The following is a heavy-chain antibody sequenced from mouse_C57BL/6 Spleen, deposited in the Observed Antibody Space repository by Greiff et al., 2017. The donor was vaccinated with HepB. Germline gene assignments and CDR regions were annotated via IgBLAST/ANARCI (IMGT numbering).Heavy chain of an antibody. CDR1: GYTFTDYY. J-gene: IGHJ4*01. D-gene: IGHD1-1*01. CDR2: INPYNGGT. CDR3: ARGPLITTVVEGYAMDY. Sequence: EVKLVESGPVLVKPGASVKMSCKASGYTFTDYYMNWVKQSHGKSLEWIGVINPYNGGTSYNQKFKGKATLTVDKSSSTAYMELNSLTSEDSAVYYCARGPLITTVVEGYAMDYWGQGTSVTVSS. V-gene: IGHV1-19*01.